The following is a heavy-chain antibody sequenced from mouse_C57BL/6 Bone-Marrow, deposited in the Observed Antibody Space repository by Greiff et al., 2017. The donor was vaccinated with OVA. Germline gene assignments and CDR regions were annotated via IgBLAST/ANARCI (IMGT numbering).Heavy chain of an antibody. CDR2: INPSSGYT. V-gene: IGHV1-7*01. Sequence: QVQLQQSGAELAKPGASVKLSCKASGYTFTSYWMHWVKQRPGQGLEWIGYINPSSGYTKYNQKFKDKATLTADKSSSTAYMQLRSLTYEDSAVYYCARYGNPPSWYFDVWGTGTTVTVSS. J-gene: IGHJ1*03. CDR3: ARYGNPPSWYFDV. CDR1: GYTFTSYW. D-gene: IGHD1-1*01.